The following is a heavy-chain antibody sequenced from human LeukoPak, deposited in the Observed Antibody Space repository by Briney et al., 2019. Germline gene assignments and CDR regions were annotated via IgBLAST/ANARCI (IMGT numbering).Heavy chain of an antibody. J-gene: IGHJ4*02. CDR1: GFTFDDYG. V-gene: IGHV3-20*04. D-gene: IGHD5-12*01. CDR2: INWNGGST. CDR3: ARSRGYSGYEYFDY. Sequence: GGSLRLYCAASGFTFDDYGMSWVRQAPGKGLEWVSGINWNGGSTGYADSVKGRFTISRDNAKNSLYLQMNSLRAEDTALYYCARSRGYSGYEYFDYWGQGTLVTVSS.